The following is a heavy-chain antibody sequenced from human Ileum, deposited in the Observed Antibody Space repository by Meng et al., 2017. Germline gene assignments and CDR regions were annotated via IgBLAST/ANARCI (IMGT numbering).Heavy chain of an antibody. CDR1: GGSFSGYY. CDR3: ARGGHDSSGYYSFDY. D-gene: IGHD3-22*01. Sequence: HVPLTQCGAGLLKPSETLSLTCAVYGGSFSGYYWSWIRQPPGKGLEWIGEINHSGSTNYNPSLKSRVTISVDTSKNQFSLKLSSVTAADTAVYYCARGGHDSSGYYSFDYWGQGTLVTVSS. J-gene: IGHJ4*02. V-gene: IGHV4-34*01. CDR2: INHSGST.